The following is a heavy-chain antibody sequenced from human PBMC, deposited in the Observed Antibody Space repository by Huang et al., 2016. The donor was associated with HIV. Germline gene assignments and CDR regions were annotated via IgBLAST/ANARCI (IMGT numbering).Heavy chain of an antibody. D-gene: IGHD6-13*01. Sequence: QLQLQESGPGLVKPSETLSLTCTVSGGSISSSSYYWGGIRQPPGKGLEWIGSIYHIGTTYYQPSLKSRVTISVDTSRTQFSLKLGSVTAADTAVYYCAAHGRIVGIPAAPLRFDPWGQGTLVTVSS. J-gene: IGHJ5*02. CDR2: IYHIGTT. CDR1: GGSISSSSYY. V-gene: IGHV4-39*01. CDR3: AAHGRIVGIPAAPLRFDP.